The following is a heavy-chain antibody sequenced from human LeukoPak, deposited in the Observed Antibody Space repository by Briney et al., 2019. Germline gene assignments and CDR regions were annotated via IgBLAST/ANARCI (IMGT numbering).Heavy chain of an antibody. CDR2: FYNSDNT. CDR3: ARGLNKFDP. J-gene: IGHJ5*02. V-gene: IGHV4-59*01. CDR1: GGSFSSYY. Sequence: SETLSLTCAVYGGSFSSYYWTWIRQPPGKGLEWIGFFYNSDNTNYNPSLKSRVTISVDTSKNQFSLKLSSVTAADTAIYYCARGLNKFDPWGQGTLVTVSS.